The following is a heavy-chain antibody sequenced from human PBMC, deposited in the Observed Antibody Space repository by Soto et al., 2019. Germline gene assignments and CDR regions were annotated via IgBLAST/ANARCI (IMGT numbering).Heavy chain of an antibody. Sequence: SLRLSCAASGFTFSNGWMSWVRQAPGKGLEWIGRSLSKPDGGTTDYGAPVKGRFMISRDDSKNMLYLQMNSLKTEDTAVYYCTTDRGIAVRPLFDCWGQGTLVTVSS. CDR3: TTDRGIAVRPLFDC. CDR1: GFTFSNGW. V-gene: IGHV3-15*01. D-gene: IGHD6-6*01. CDR2: SLSKPDGGTT. J-gene: IGHJ4*02.